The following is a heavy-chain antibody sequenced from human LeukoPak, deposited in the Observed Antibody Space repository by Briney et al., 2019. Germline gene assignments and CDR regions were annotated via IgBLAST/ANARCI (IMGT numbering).Heavy chain of an antibody. J-gene: IGHJ4*02. CDR3: AKWGFSDRSGANFHS. CDR1: GFTFSNYA. D-gene: IGHD3-22*01. CDR2: VTASARRT. Sequence: GGSLRLSCVASGFTFSNYAMSWVRQAPGKGLEWVSTVTASARRTYYADSVQGRFTISRDNSNNTLFLQVNSLRADDTAVYHCAKWGFSDRSGANFHSWGQGTLVTVSS. V-gene: IGHV3-23*01.